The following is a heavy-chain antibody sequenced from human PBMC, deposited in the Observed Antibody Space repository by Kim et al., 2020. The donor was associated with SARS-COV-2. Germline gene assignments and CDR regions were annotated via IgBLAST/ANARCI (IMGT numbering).Heavy chain of an antibody. CDR3: ARDGSLYSSGKDAVDI. J-gene: IGHJ3*02. Sequence: GGSLRLSCAASGFTFSSYWMTWVRQAPGKGLEWVANIRQDGNQKYYVDSVKGRFTISRDNAKNSLYLQMNSLRAEDTAVYYCARDGSLYSSGKDAVDIWG. V-gene: IGHV3-7*01. CDR1: GFTFSSYW. CDR2: IRQDGNQK. D-gene: IGHD6-19*01.